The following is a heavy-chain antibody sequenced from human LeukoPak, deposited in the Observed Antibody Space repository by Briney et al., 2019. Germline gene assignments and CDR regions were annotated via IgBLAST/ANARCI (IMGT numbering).Heavy chain of an antibody. J-gene: IGHJ4*02. CDR2: INSDSSTI. Sequence: GGSLRLSCAASGLTFSSHGLSWVRQAPGMGLEWVSYINSDSSTICYADSVKGRFTISRDNAKNSVYLQMNSLRDEDTAVYYCARDERYAFDSWGQGTLVTVSS. CDR3: ARDERYAFDS. CDR1: GLTFSSHG. V-gene: IGHV3-48*02. D-gene: IGHD5-24*01.